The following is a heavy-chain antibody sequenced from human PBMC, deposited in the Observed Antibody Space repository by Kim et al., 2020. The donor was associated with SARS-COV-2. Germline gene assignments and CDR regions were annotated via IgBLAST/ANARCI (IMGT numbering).Heavy chain of an antibody. CDR3: AKESSGSSGYFDY. CDR2: ISDSADRI. CDR1: GVAFRNYA. Sequence: GGSLRLSCAASGVAFRNYAMSWVRQAPGKGLEWVSGISDSADRIYYADPVKGRFTISRDNSKSTLYLQMNSLRAEDTAVYYCAKESSGSSGYFDYWGQGTLVTVSS. J-gene: IGHJ4*02. D-gene: IGHD6-6*01. V-gene: IGHV3-23*01.